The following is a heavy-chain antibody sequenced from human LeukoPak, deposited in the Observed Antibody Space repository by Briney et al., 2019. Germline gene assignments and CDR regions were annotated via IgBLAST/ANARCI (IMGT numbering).Heavy chain of an antibody. CDR1: GGSISSYY. Sequence: LETLSLTCTVSGGSISSYYWSWIRQPPGKGLEWIGYIYYSGSTNYNPSLKSRVTISVDTSKNQFSLKLSSVTAADTAVYYCARERYFDWSSLSYFDYWGQGTLVTVSS. CDR2: IYYSGST. J-gene: IGHJ4*02. CDR3: ARERYFDWSSLSYFDY. D-gene: IGHD3-9*01. V-gene: IGHV4-59*12.